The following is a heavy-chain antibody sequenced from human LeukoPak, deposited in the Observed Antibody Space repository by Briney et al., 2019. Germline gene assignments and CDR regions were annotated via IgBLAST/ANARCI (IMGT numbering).Heavy chain of an antibody. J-gene: IGHJ5*02. CDR3: ARGFDILTNWFDP. Sequence: SETLSLTCTVSGGSISSGSYYWSWIRQPAGKGLEWIGRIYTSGSTNYNPSLKSRVTISVDTSKNQFSLKLSSVTAADTAVYYCARGFDILTNWFDPWGQGTLVTVSS. CDR1: GGSISSGSYY. D-gene: IGHD3-9*01. CDR2: IYTSGST. V-gene: IGHV4-61*02.